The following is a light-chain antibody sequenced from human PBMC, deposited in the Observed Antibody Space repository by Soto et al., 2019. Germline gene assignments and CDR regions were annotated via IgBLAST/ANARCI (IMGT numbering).Light chain of an antibody. J-gene: IGLJ1*01. Sequence: QSALTQPASVSGSPGQSITLSCTGTSSDVGGYNYVSWYQQHPGKAPKLMIYEVSNRPSGVSNRFSGSKSGNTDSLTISGLQAEDEADYYCCSYVGRNTYVFGTGTKLTVL. CDR3: CSYVGRNTYV. CDR1: SSDVGGYNY. V-gene: IGLV2-14*01. CDR2: EVS.